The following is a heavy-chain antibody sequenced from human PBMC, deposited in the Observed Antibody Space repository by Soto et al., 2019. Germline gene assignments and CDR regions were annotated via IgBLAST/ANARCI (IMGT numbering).Heavy chain of an antibody. D-gene: IGHD6-19*01. Sequence: GGSLRLSCAASGFTFSSYGMHWVRQAPGKGLEWVAVISYDGSNKYYADYVKGRFTISRDNSKNTLYLKMNSLRAEDTAVYYFANGVPSAVAGIYFDYWGQGTLVTVSS. CDR3: ANGVPSAVAGIYFDY. CDR2: ISYDGSNK. J-gene: IGHJ4*02. V-gene: IGHV3-30*18. CDR1: GFTFSSYG.